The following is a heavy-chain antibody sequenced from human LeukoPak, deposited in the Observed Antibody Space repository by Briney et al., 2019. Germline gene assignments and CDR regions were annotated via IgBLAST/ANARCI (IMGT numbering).Heavy chain of an antibody. Sequence: GESLKISCKASGYSFSEYWIAWVRQMPGKGLEWMGIVYPGDSDTRYSPSFQGQVTISADQSTSTASLQWSNLKASDTAMYYCARRAVSRVVSTVDAFDYWAQGILVTVSS. CDR3: ARRAVSRVVSTVDAFDY. J-gene: IGHJ4*02. D-gene: IGHD2-8*02. CDR2: VYPGDSDT. CDR1: GYSFSEYW. V-gene: IGHV5-51*01.